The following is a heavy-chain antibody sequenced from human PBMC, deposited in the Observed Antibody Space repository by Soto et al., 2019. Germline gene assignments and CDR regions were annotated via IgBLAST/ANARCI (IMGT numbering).Heavy chain of an antibody. CDR1: GDSISSYY. Sequence: SETLSLTCTVSGDSISSYYWSCIRQPPGKGLEWIGYIYYSGSTNYNPSLKSRVTISVDTSKNQFSLKLSSVTAADTAVYYCARRYRGGFDIWGQGTMVSVS. CDR2: IYYSGST. V-gene: IGHV4-59*08. J-gene: IGHJ3*02. D-gene: IGHD6-19*01. CDR3: ARRYRGGFDI.